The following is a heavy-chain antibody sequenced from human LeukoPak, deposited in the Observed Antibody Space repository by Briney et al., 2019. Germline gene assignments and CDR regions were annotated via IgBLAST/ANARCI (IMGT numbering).Heavy chain of an antibody. J-gene: IGHJ4*02. Sequence: GESLRLSCAASGFTVSSNYMSWVRQVPGKGLEWVSVIYSDGTISYADSVRGRFTISRDNSENTLYLQMNSLRVEDTAVYYCAREVGGGASGQWGQGTLVTVSS. V-gene: IGHV3-66*01. CDR2: IYSDGTI. CDR3: AREVGGGASGQ. D-gene: IGHD3-16*01. CDR1: GFTVSSNY.